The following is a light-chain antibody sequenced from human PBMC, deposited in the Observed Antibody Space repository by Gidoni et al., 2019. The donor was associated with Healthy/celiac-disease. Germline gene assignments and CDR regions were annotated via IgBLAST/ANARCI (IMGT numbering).Light chain of an antibody. Sequence: DIQMTQSPSSLSASVGDRVTITCRARQSISSYLNWYQQKPGKAPKLLTYAASSLQSGVPSRFSGSGSGTDFTLTISSLQPEDFATYYCQQSYSTPPRCSFGQGTKLEIK. CDR1: QSISSY. V-gene: IGKV1-39*01. J-gene: IGKJ2*04. CDR3: QQSYSTPPRCS. CDR2: AAS.